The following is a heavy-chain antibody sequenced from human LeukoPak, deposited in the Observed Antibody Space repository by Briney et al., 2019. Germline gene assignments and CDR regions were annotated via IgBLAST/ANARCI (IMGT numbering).Heavy chain of an antibody. V-gene: IGHV3-23*01. CDR2: ISGSGGST. Sequence: GGSLRLSCAASGFTFSSYAMSWVRQAPGKGLEWVSAISGSGGSTYYADSVKGRFTISRDNAKNSLYLQMNSLRAEDTALYYCAKDSAAELLGNAFDIWGQGTMVTVSS. CDR1: GFTFSSYA. D-gene: IGHD1-26*01. CDR3: AKDSAAELLGNAFDI. J-gene: IGHJ3*02.